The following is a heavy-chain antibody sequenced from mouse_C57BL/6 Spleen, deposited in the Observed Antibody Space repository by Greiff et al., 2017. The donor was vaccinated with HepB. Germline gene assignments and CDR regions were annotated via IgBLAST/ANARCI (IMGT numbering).Heavy chain of an antibody. CDR3: ARTVITTVVATKGLYYFDY. CDR2: INPNNGGT. D-gene: IGHD1-1*01. CDR1: GYTFTDYN. V-gene: IGHV1-18*01. Sequence: DVKLQESGPELVKPGASVKIPCKASGYTFTDYNMDWVKQSHGKSLEWIGDINPNNGGTIYNQKFKGKATLTVDKSSSTAYMELRSLTSEDTAVYYCARTVITTVVATKGLYYFDYWGQGTTLTVSS. J-gene: IGHJ2*01.